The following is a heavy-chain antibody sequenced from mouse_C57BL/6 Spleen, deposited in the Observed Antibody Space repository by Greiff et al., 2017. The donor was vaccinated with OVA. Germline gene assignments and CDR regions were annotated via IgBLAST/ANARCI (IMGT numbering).Heavy chain of an antibody. CDR1: GYTFTSYW. CDR2: IDPSDSYT. Sequence: QVQLKQPGAELVRPGTSVKLSCKASGYTFTSYWMHWVKQRPGQGLEWIGVIDPSDSYTNYNQKFKGKATLTVDTSSSTAYMQLSSLTSEDSAVYYCARYASGTGYYAMDYWGQGTSVTVSS. CDR3: ARYASGTGYYAMDY. V-gene: IGHV1-59*01. J-gene: IGHJ4*01. D-gene: IGHD3-2*02.